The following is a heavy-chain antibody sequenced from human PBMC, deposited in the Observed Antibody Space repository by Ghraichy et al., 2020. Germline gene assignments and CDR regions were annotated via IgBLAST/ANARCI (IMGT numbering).Heavy chain of an antibody. D-gene: IGHD5-24*01. CDR3: TRNQLQNRFDP. Sequence: SETLSLTCVVYGGSFSTYYWSWIRQSPGKGLEWIGEINRSGSANYNPSLKSRVSISVDTSKNQFSLKLSSVTAADTAVYYCTRNQLQNRFDPWGQGTLVNLSS. CDR2: INRSGSA. J-gene: IGHJ5*02. CDR1: GGSFSTYY. V-gene: IGHV4-34*01.